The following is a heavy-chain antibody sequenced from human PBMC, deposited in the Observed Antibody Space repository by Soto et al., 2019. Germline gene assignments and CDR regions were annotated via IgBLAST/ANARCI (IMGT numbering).Heavy chain of an antibody. CDR1: CGSISSYY. Sequence: SETLSLTCTVSCGSISSYYWRWIRQPPGKGLEWIGYIYYRGSTNYNPSLKIRVTISVDTSKNQFSLKLSSVTAADTAVYYCARVFVGYQQLVPLHFFEYWGQGTLVTVSS. J-gene: IGHJ4*02. CDR3: ARVFVGYQQLVPLHFFEY. D-gene: IGHD6-13*01. CDR2: IYYRGST. V-gene: IGHV4-59*01.